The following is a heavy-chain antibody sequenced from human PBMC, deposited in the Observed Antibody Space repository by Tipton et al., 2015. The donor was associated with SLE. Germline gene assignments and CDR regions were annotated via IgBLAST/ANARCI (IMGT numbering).Heavy chain of an antibody. Sequence: QLVQSGPEVKKPGSSVKASCKASGGTFSSYAISWVRQAPGQGLEWTGGIIPIFGTANYAQKFQGRVTITADESTSTAYMELSSLRSEDTAVYYCASTPLGAYYFDYWGQGTLVTVSS. D-gene: IGHD7-27*01. CDR2: IIPIFGTA. V-gene: IGHV1-69*01. CDR1: GGTFSSYA. J-gene: IGHJ4*02. CDR3: ASTPLGAYYFDY.